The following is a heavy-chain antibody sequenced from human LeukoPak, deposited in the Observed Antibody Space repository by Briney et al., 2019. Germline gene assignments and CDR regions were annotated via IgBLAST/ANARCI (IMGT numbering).Heavy chain of an antibody. Sequence: SETLSLTCTVSGGSISSYYWSWIRQPPGKGLEWIGCIYYSGSTNYNPSLKSRVTISVDTSKNQFSLKLSSVTAADTAVYYCARHIDYGGTNFDYWGQGTLVTVSS. J-gene: IGHJ4*02. CDR2: IYYSGST. D-gene: IGHD4-17*01. CDR1: GGSISSYY. CDR3: ARHIDYGGTNFDY. V-gene: IGHV4-59*08.